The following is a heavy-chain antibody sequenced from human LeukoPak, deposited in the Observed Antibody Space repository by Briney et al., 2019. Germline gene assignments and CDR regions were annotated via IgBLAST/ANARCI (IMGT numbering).Heavy chain of an antibody. J-gene: IGHJ4*02. Sequence: PGGSLRLSCAASGFTFSDYYMSWIRQAPGKGLEWVSYISSSGSTIYYADSVKGRFTISRDNAKNSLYLQMNSLRAEDTAVYYCARAGDYCSSTSCFFDYWGQGTLVTVSS. CDR1: GFTFSDYY. V-gene: IGHV3-11*04. CDR2: ISSSGSTI. CDR3: ARAGDYCSSTSCFFDY. D-gene: IGHD2-2*01.